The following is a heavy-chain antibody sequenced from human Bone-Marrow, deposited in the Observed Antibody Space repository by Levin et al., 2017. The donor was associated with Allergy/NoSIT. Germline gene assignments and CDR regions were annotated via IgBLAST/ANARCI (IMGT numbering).Heavy chain of an antibody. CDR3: ARHINGRGFDY. CDR1: GYSFTDYT. J-gene: IGHJ4*02. V-gene: IGHV5-51*01. D-gene: IGHD1-20*01. CDR2: IQPGDSDA. Sequence: GESLKISCKGSGYSFTDYTIGWVRQMPGKGLEWMGVIQPGDSDATYSPSFRGQVTISADKSIGTANLQWSSLKASDTAMYYCARHINGRGFDYWGQGTLVTVSS.